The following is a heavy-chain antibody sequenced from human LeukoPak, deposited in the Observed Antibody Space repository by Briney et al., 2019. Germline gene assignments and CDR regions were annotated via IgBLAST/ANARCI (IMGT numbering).Heavy chain of an antibody. CDR1: GFTFSTYS. CDR2: ISSGSDHI. V-gene: IGHV3-21*01. CDR3: ARNDYASSSGYDF. J-gene: IGHJ4*02. Sequence: GGSLRLSCAASGFTFSTYSMNWVRQAPGKGLEWVSSISSGSDHIYYADSVKGRFTISRDNAKNSLYLQMDSLRAEDTAVFFCARNDYASSSGYDFWGQGTPVTVSS. D-gene: IGHD6-6*01.